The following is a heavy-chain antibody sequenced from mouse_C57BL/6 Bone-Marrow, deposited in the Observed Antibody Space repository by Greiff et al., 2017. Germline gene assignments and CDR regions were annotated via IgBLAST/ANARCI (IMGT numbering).Heavy chain of an antibody. J-gene: IGHJ2*01. CDR2: IDPSDSYT. CDR3: ARGGYGNYYFDY. V-gene: IGHV1-69*01. CDR1: GYTFTSYW. D-gene: IGHD2-10*02. Sequence: VQLQQPGAELVMPGASVKLSCKASGYTFTSYWMHWVKQRPGQGLEWIGEIDPSDSYTNYNQKFKGKSTLTVDKSSSTAYMQLSSLTSEDYAVYYCARGGYGNYYFDYWGQGTTLTVSS.